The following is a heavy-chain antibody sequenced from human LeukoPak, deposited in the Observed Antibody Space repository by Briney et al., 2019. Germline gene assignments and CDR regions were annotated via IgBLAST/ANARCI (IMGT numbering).Heavy chain of an antibody. V-gene: IGHV4-39*07. CDR3: AKEWVRVRHFDY. CDR2: IYYSGGT. J-gene: IGHJ4*02. CDR1: GGSISSSSSYY. D-gene: IGHD1-26*01. Sequence: SETLSLTCTVSGGSISSSSSYYRDWIRQPPGKGLEWIGSIYYSGGTYYNPSLKSRLTISVDTSKNQFSLKLTSVTAADTAVYYCAKEWVRVRHFDYWGQGTLVTVSS.